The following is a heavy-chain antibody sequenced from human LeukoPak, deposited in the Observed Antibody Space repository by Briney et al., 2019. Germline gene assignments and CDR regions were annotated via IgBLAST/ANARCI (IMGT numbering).Heavy chain of an antibody. Sequence: SETLSLTCTVSGYSISSGYYWGWSRQPPGKGLEWIGSIYHSGSTYYNPSLKSRVTISVDTSKNQFSLKLSSVTAADTAVYYCARVRYYDSSGSRGFFDYWGQGTLVTVSS. D-gene: IGHD3-22*01. J-gene: IGHJ4*02. CDR2: IYHSGST. CDR1: GYSISSGYY. V-gene: IGHV4-38-2*02. CDR3: ARVRYYDSSGSRGFFDY.